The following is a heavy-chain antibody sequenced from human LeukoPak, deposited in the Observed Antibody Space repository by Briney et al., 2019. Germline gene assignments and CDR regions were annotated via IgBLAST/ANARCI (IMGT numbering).Heavy chain of an antibody. V-gene: IGHV4-39*01. Sequence: SETLSLTCTVSGGSISSSSYYWGWIRQPPGKGLEWIGSIYYSGSTYYNPSLKSRVTISVDTSKNQFSLKLSSVTAADTAVYYCARHGIAAAGRKVPYHFDYWGQGTLVTVSS. J-gene: IGHJ4*02. CDR2: IYYSGST. D-gene: IGHD6-13*01. CDR1: GGSISSSSYY. CDR3: ARHGIAAAGRKVPYHFDY.